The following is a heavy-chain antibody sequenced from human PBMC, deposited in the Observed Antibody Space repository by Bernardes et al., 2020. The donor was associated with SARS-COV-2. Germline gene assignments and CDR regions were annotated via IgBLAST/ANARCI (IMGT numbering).Heavy chain of an antibody. D-gene: IGHD6-19*01. CDR2: ISWNSGSI. J-gene: IGHJ4*02. Sequence: GGSLRLSCAASGFTFSNYAMNWVRHSPGKGLEWVSGISWNSGSIGYAASVKGRFTISRDNAKNSLYLQMNSLRPDDTALYYCAKDYETGELGIAVEGYCGHWGQGTLVTVSS. CDR3: AKDYETGELGIAVEGYCGH. V-gene: IGHV3-9*01. CDR1: GFTFSNYA.